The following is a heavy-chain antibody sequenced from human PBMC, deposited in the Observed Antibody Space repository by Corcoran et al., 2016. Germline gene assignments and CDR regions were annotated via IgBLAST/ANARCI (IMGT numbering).Heavy chain of an antibody. D-gene: IGHD1-1*01. CDR2: IYYDGSNK. V-gene: IGHV3-33*01. J-gene: IGHJ4*02. CDR3: ARGGLTTDF. Sequence: QVQLVESGGGVVQPGGSLRLSCAASGFTFSNYGMHWVRQAPGKGLEWVAIIYYDGSNKYYADSVKCRFTISRDNSKNTLYLQMNSLRVEDTAVYSCARGGLTTDFWGQGTLVTVSS. CDR1: GFTFSNYG.